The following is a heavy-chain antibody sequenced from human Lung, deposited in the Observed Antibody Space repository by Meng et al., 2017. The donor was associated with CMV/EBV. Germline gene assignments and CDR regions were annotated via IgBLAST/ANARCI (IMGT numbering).Heavy chain of an antibody. J-gene: IGHJ4*02. CDR1: GFTFSGYW. Sequence: GGSLRLSCAASGFTFSGYWMSWVRQAPGKGLEWVANIKQDGSEKYYVDSVKGRFTISRDNAKNSLYLQMNSLRAEDTAVYYCARERFSSSWYEGRDFDYWGQGXLVTVSS. CDR3: ARERFSSSWYEGRDFDY. V-gene: IGHV3-7*01. D-gene: IGHD6-13*01. CDR2: IKQDGSEK.